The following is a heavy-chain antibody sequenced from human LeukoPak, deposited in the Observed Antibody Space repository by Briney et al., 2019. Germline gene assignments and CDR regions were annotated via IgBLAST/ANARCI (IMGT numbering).Heavy chain of an antibody. CDR3: ARLGHYYDSSGYSNWFDP. CDR1: GGSVSSGSYY. D-gene: IGHD3-22*01. J-gene: IGHJ5*02. V-gene: IGHV4-61*01. Sequence: SETLSLTCTVSGGSVSSGSYYWSWIRQPPGKGLEWIGYIYYSGSTNYNPSLKSRVTTSVDTSKNQFSLKLSSVTAADTAVYYCARLGHYYDSSGYSNWFDPWGQGTLVTVSS. CDR2: IYYSGST.